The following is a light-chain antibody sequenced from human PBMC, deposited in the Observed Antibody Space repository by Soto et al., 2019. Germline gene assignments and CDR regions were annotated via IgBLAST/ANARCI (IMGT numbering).Light chain of an antibody. CDR3: QQSYSTPPT. Sequence: DIQMTQSPSSLSASVGDRVTITCRASQSISSYLNWYQQKPGKAPKLLIYAASNLQSGVPSRFGGSGSGTDFTLTISSLQPEDFATYYCQQSYSTPPTFGQGTKVELK. CDR2: AAS. V-gene: IGKV1-39*01. J-gene: IGKJ1*01. CDR1: QSISSY.